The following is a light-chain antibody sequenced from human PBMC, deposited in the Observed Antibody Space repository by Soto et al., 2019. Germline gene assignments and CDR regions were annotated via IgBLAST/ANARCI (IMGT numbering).Light chain of an antibody. CDR1: QSISPW. J-gene: IGKJ1*01. CDR3: QQYSSGWT. CDR2: TAS. V-gene: IGKV1-5*03. Sequence: DIQMTQSPSTLSASVGDRVTMTCWASQSISPWLAWYQQKPGKAPKLLIYTASSLESGVPSRFSGSGSGTEFTLTISSLQPDDFATYYCQQYSSGWTFGPGTKVEIK.